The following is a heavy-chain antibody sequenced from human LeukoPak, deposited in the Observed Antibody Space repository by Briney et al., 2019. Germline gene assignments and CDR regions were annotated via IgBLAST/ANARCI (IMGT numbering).Heavy chain of an antibody. CDR1: GGSFTTHY. V-gene: IGHV4-34*01. D-gene: IGHD2-15*01. Sequence: KTSETLSLTCAVYGGSFTTHYWSWIRQPPGKGLDWIGEINHSGGTNYNPSLKSRVTISQDTSVNQISLRLSSVTAADTAVYYCARSRYGGSSPKFDYWGQGTLVTVSS. CDR2: INHSGGT. CDR3: ARSRYGGSSPKFDY. J-gene: IGHJ4*02.